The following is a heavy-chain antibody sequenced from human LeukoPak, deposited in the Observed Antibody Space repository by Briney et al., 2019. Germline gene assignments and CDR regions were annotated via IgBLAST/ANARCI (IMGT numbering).Heavy chain of an antibody. CDR3: AKGHIATALQPAFDI. J-gene: IGHJ3*02. CDR2: INWNGRAT. V-gene: IGHV3-20*04. CDR1: GFNFDDYG. Sequence: AGGSLRLSCAASGFNFDDYGMSWVRQGPGKGLEWVSGINWNGRATAHADSVKGRFTISRDNAKNSLYLQVNSLRADDTALYYFAKGHIATALQPAFDIWGQGKIVTASS. D-gene: IGHD6-13*01.